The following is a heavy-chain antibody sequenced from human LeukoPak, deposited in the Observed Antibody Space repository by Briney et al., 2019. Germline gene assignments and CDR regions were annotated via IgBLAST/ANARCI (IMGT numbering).Heavy chain of an antibody. CDR3: AKRTSGSGSSFDF. D-gene: IGHD6-13*01. J-gene: IGHJ4*02. Sequence: GGSLRLSCAASGFTLSSNYMSWVRQAPGKGLEWVSTLSSSGGSTYYADSVKGGFTVSRENSKNTLYLQMNSLRAEDTAVYYCAKRTSGSGSSFDFWGQGTLVTVSS. V-gene: IGHV3-23*01. CDR1: GFTLSSNY. CDR2: LSSSGGST.